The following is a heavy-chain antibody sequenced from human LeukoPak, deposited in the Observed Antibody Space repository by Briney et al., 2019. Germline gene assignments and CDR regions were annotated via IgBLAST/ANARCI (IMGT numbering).Heavy chain of an antibody. V-gene: IGHV3-30*04. CDR1: GFTFSRFG. Sequence: GKSLRLSCGASGFTFSRFGIHWVRQAPGKGLEWVSVISYDGRNKHYADSVKGRFTISRDNSKNTLFLQMNSLRAEDTAVYYCARSGGYCSSTSCYIRSHYYYYYGMDVWGQGTTVTVSS. CDR2: ISYDGRNK. D-gene: IGHD2-2*02. J-gene: IGHJ6*02. CDR3: ARSGGYCSSTSCYIRSHYYYYYGMDV.